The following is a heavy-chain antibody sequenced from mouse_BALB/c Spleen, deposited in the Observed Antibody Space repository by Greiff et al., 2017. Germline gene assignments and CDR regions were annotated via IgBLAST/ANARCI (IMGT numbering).Heavy chain of an antibody. D-gene: IGHD2-5*01. V-gene: IGHV1-7*01. CDR3: ARSCYYSSDYAMDY. CDR1: GYTFTSYW. J-gene: IGHJ4*01. CDR2: INPSTGYT. Sequence: VQLQQSGAELAKPGASVKMSCKASGYTFTSYWMHWVKQRPGQGLEWIGYINPSTGYTDYNQKFKDKATLTADKSSSTAYMQLSSRTYDDSAVYYCARSCYYSSDYAMDYWGQGTSVTVSS.